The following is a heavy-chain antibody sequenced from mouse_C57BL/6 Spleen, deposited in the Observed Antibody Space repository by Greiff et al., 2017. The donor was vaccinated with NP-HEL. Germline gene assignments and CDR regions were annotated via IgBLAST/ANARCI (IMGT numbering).Heavy chain of an antibody. D-gene: IGHD2-4*01. J-gene: IGHJ2*01. CDR3: ARRFYEYVADYFDY. Sequence: QVQLKESGAELVNPGASVKLSCKASGYTFTEYTIHWVKQRSGQGLEWIGWFYPGSGSIKYNEKFTDKATLTADKSSSTVYMELSRLTSKDSAVYFCARRFYEYVADYFDYWGQGTTLTVSS. V-gene: IGHV1-62-2*01. CDR1: GYTFTEYT. CDR2: FYPGSGSI.